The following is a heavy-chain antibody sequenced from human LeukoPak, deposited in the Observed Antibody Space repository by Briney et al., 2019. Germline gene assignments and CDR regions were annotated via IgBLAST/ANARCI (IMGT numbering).Heavy chain of an antibody. CDR2: ISWNSGRI. Sequence: GGSLRLSCAASGFTFSSYAMSWVRQAPGKGLEWVSGISWNSGRIGYADSVKGRFTISRDNAKNSLYLQMNSLRAEDTAFYYCAKDNYYDSKGFFDYWGQGTLVTVSS. J-gene: IGHJ4*02. CDR3: AKDNYYDSKGFFDY. V-gene: IGHV3-9*01. CDR1: GFTFSSYA. D-gene: IGHD3-22*01.